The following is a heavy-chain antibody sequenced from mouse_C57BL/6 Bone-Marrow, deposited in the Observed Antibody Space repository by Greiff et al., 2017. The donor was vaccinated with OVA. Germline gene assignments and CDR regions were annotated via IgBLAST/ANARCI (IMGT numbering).Heavy chain of an antibody. Sequence: VQLQQSGAELARPGASVKLSCKASGYTFTSYGISWVKQRPGQGLEWIGEIYPRSGNTYYNEKFKGKATLTADKSSSTAYMELHSLTSEDSAVYFCARKPIYYYGSSPYWYFDVWGTGTTVTVSS. D-gene: IGHD1-1*01. J-gene: IGHJ1*03. CDR1: GYTFTSYG. V-gene: IGHV1-81*01. CDR2: IYPRSGNT. CDR3: ARKPIYYYGSSPYWYFDV.